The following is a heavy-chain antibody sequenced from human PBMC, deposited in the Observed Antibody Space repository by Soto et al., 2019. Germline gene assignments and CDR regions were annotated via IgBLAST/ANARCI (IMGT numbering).Heavy chain of an antibody. CDR1: GYTFTNYA. V-gene: IGHV1-18*01. D-gene: IGHD3-3*01. CDR3: ARDGRAFSIFGETMDV. CDR2: SSAYSGDT. J-gene: IGHJ6*02. Sequence: VQLLQSGGEVRKPGASVKVSCKTSGYTFTNYAINWVRQAPGQGLQWMGWSSAYSGDTKYAQRFQDRLTVTTDPSTTAASMDLSSLRSDDTAVYYCARDGRAFSIFGETMDVWGQGTTVTVSS.